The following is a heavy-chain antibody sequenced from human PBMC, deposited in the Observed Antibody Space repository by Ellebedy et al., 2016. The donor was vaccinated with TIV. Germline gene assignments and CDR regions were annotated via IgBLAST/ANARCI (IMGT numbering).Heavy chain of an antibody. V-gene: IGHV4-39*07. CDR2: IYYSGST. CDR1: GGSISSSSYY. J-gene: IGHJ4*02. D-gene: IGHD3-22*01. Sequence: SETLSLXCTVSGGSISSSSYYWGWIRQPPGKGLEWIGSIYYSGSTNYNPSLKSRVTISVDTSKNQFSLKLSSVTAADTAVYYCASSSGPRGFFAYWGQGTLVTVSS. CDR3: ASSSGPRGFFAY.